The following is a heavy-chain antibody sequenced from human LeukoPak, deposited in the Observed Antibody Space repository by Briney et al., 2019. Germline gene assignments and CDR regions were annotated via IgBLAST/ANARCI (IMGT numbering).Heavy chain of an antibody. D-gene: IGHD7-27*01. V-gene: IGHV3-23*01. Sequence: GGSLRLSCAASGFTFSSYTMGWVRQAPGKGLEWVSTITTSDGNTYYADSVKGRFTVSRDNSKNTLFLQMNSLRAEDTAVYYCAKDGGLWVSAHWGDSWGRGTLVTVSS. CDR1: GFTFSSYT. CDR3: AKDGGLWVSAHWGDS. J-gene: IGHJ4*02. CDR2: ITTSDGNT.